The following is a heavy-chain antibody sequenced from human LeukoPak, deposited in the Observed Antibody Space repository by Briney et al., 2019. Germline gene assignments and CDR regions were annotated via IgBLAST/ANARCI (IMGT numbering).Heavy chain of an antibody. V-gene: IGHV4-31*03. J-gene: IGHJ5*02. CDR3: ARGGEWELTNWFDP. D-gene: IGHD1-26*01. CDR1: GGSISSGGYY. CDR2: IYYSGST. Sequence: SQTLSLTCTVSGGSISSGGYYWSWIRQHPGKGLEWIGYIYYSGSTYYNPSLKSRVTISVDTSKNQFSLKLSSVTAADTAVYYCARGGEWELTNWFDPWGQGTLVTVSS.